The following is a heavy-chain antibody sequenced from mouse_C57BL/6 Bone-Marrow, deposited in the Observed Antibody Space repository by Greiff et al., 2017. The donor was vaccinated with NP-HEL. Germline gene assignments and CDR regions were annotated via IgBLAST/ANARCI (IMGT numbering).Heavy chain of an antibody. CDR1: GFTFSSYA. D-gene: IGHD2-9*01. Sequence: EVNVVESGGGLVKPGGSLKLSCAASGFTFSSYAMSWVRQTPEKRLEWVATISDGGSYTYYPDNVKGRFTISRDNAKNNLYLQMSHLKSEDTAMYYCARDPSYYGYDDYAMDYWGQGTSVTVSS. J-gene: IGHJ4*01. V-gene: IGHV5-4*01. CDR2: ISDGGSYT. CDR3: ARDPSYYGYDDYAMDY.